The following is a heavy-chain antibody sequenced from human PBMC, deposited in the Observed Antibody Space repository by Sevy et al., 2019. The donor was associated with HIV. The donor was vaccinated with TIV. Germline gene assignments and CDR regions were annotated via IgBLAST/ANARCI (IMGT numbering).Heavy chain of an antibody. CDR1: GFTFNDYA. CDR3: VREGAPYRNIRYCSGNNCFYNWFDP. D-gene: IGHD2-15*01. J-gene: IGHJ5*02. CDR2: ISSDGDNT. Sequence: GGSLRLSCAASGFTFNDYALHWVRQAPGKGLEWVAIISSDGDNTYYADTVKGRFTISRDNSKNTGYLQMNRLRAEDTAVYYCVREGAPYRNIRYCSGNNCFYNWFDPWGQGTLVTVSS. V-gene: IGHV3-30-3*01.